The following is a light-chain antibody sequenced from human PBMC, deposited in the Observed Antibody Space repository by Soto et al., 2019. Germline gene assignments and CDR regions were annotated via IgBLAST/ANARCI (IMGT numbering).Light chain of an antibody. V-gene: IGKV3-20*01. CDR2: SAS. J-gene: IGKJ1*01. Sequence: EIVMTQSPATLSVSPGERATLSCRASQIILTTLAWFQQKSGQAPRPLISSASRRATGIPDRFTGSGSGTDCTLTINRVEPEDFAVYFCQQYAGSPRTFGQGTKVDIK. CDR1: QIILTT. CDR3: QQYAGSPRT.